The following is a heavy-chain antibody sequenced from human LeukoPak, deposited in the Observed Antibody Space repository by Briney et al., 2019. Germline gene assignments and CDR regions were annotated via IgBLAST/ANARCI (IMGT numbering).Heavy chain of an antibody. CDR1: GGSSSSYY. CDR3: ARRVVTMVRGVVSWFDP. D-gene: IGHD3-10*01. J-gene: IGHJ5*02. V-gene: IGHV4-59*08. CDR2: IYYSGST. Sequence: SETLSLTCTVSGGSSSSYYWSWIRRPPGKGLEWIGYIYYSGSTNYNPSLKSRVTISVDTSKNQFSLKLSSVTAADTAVYYCARRVVTMVRGVVSWFDPWGQGTLVTVSS.